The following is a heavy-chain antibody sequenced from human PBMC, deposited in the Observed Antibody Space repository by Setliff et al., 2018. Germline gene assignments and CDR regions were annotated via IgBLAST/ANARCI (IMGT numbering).Heavy chain of an antibody. Sequence: GGSLRLSCAVSGFIFSPYTTTWVRQAPGKGLEWVAAISIHEDKTYYAESVKGRFIISRDNSKNTLYLQMNSLRAEDTAVYYCAKRGVCTGGSCYESYWGQGTLVTVSS. CDR2: ISIHEDKT. CDR3: AKRGVCTGGSCYESY. CDR1: GFIFSPYT. V-gene: IGHV3-23*01. D-gene: IGHD2-15*01. J-gene: IGHJ4*02.